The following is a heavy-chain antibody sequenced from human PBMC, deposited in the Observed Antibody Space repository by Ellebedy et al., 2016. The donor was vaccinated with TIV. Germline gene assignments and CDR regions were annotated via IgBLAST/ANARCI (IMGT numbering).Heavy chain of an antibody. V-gene: IGHV4-61*01. CDR1: GGSVSSGSYY. CDR2: IYYSGST. CDR3: ARDFYGDPNWFDP. J-gene: IGHJ5*02. D-gene: IGHD4-17*01. Sequence: SETLSLTXTVSGGSVSSGSYYWSWIRQPPGKGLEWIGYIYYSGSTNYNPSLKSRVTISVDTSKNQFSLKLSSVTAADTAVYYCARDFYGDPNWFDPWGQGTLVTVSS.